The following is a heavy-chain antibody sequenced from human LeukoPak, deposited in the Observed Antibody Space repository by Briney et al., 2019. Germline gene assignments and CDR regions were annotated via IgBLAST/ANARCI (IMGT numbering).Heavy chain of an antibody. CDR2: NKSKTDGRTT. CDR3: TTALPGYSSSWYYFDY. D-gene: IGHD6-13*01. V-gene: IGHV3-15*01. J-gene: IGHJ4*02. Sequence: GGSLRLSSAASGFTFSNAWMSWVRQAPGKGLEWVGRNKSKTDGRTTDYAAPVKGRFTISRDDSKNTLYLQMNSLKSEDTAVYYCTTALPGYSSSWYYFDYWGQGTLVTVSS. CDR1: GFTFSNAW.